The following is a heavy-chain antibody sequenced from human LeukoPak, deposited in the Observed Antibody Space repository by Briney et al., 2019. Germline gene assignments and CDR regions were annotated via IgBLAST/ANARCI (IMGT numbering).Heavy chain of an antibody. D-gene: IGHD6-19*01. Sequence: ASVKVSCKASGYTFTGYYMHWVRQAPGQGLEWMGWINPNSGGTNYAQKFQGRVTMTRDTSISTAYMELSRLRSDDTAVYYCARDRIAVAGPKRNYYYYDGMDVWGQGTTVTVSS. CDR1: GYTFTGYY. CDR3: ARDRIAVAGPKRNYYYYDGMDV. CDR2: INPNSGGT. J-gene: IGHJ6*02. V-gene: IGHV1-2*02.